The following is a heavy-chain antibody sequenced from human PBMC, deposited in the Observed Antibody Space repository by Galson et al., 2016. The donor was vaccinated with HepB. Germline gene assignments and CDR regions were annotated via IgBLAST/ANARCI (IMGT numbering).Heavy chain of an antibody. V-gene: IGHV3-23*01. D-gene: IGHD2-8*01. Sequence: SLRLSCAASGFTFRTYAMSWVRQTPGKGLEWVSGISGRGDTTTYVDSVKGRFTVSRDNSKNTLYLQMNRLRGEDTAVYYCAKSLYGGMDYWGQGTLVTVSS. CDR1: GFTFRTYA. CDR2: ISGRGDTT. J-gene: IGHJ4*02. CDR3: AKSLYGGMDY.